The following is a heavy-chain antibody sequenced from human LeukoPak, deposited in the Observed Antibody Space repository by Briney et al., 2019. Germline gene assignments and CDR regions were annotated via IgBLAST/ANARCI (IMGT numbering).Heavy chain of an antibody. D-gene: IGHD2-15*01. CDR1: GGSISSSSYY. CDR3: ASRDCSGGSCYSGEYFDY. Sequence: SETLSLTCTVSGGSISSSSYYSCWIRQPPGKGLEWIGSIYHSGSTYYNPSLKSRVTISVDTSKNQFSLKLSSVTAADTAVYYCASRDCSGGSCYSGEYFDYWGQGTLVTVSS. V-gene: IGHV4-39*07. CDR2: IYHSGST. J-gene: IGHJ4*02.